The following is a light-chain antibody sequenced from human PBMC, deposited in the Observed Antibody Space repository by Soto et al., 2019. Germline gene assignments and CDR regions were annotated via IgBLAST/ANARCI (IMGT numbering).Light chain of an antibody. CDR1: QSIGTY. CDR2: AAS. Sequence: DIQMTQSPSSLSASVGDRVTITCRASQSIGTYLHWYQQKAGKAPKLLIYAASNLQSGVPSRFSGSGSGTDFTLTMNSLQPEDFATYYCQQGYSTPWKCGQGNKGDIK. CDR3: QQGYSTPWK. J-gene: IGKJ1*01. V-gene: IGKV1-39*01.